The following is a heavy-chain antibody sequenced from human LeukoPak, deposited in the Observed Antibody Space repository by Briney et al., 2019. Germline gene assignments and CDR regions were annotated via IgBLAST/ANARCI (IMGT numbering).Heavy chain of an antibody. J-gene: IGHJ4*02. CDR2: ITNDGSST. Sequence: PEGSLRLSCAASGLTFSSHWMHWVRQAPGKGLVWVSRITNDGSSTTYADSVKGRFTISRDNAKNMLYLQVNSLRAEDTAVYYCATQQRGNPAYWGQGTLVTVSS. V-gene: IGHV3-74*01. CDR3: ATQQRGNPAY. D-gene: IGHD1-14*01. CDR1: GLTFSSHW.